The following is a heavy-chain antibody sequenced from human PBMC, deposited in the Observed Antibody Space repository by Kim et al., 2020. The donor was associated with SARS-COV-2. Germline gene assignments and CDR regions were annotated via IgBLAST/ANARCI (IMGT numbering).Heavy chain of an antibody. CDR2: IWSEGNNYEK. CDR3: TLVYGRRLY. V-gene: IGHV3-73*01. CDR1: GFTFSSYA. J-gene: IGHJ6*01. D-gene: IGHD1-1*01. Sequence: GGSLRLSCAASGFTFSSYAMHWVRQASGKGLEWVAVIWSEGNNYEKTDAASGRVRITSARDESKTSAQLQRKRVEDEDMALCDSTLVYGRRLYWG.